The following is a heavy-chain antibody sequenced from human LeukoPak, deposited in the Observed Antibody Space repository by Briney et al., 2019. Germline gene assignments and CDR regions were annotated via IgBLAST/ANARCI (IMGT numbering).Heavy chain of an antibody. Sequence: PSETLSLTCAVYGGSFSGYYWSWIRQPPGKGLEWIGEINHSGSTNYNPSLKSRVTISVDTSKNQFSLKLSSVTAADTAVYYCARRMAAAGKRFDPWGQGTLVTVSS. CDR1: GGSFSGYY. V-gene: IGHV4-34*01. CDR3: ARRMAAAGKRFDP. CDR2: INHSGST. J-gene: IGHJ5*02. D-gene: IGHD6-13*01.